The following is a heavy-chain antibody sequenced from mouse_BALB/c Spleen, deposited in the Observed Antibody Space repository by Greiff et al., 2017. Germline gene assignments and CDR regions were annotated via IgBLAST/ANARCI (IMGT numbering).Heavy chain of an antibody. V-gene: IGHV14-3*02. CDR1: GFNIKDTY. Sequence: EVQLQQSGAELVKPGASVSLSCTASGFNIKDTYMYWVKQRPEQGLEWIGRIDPANGNTKYDPKFQGKATITADTSSNTAYLQLSSLTSEDTAVYYCARDYYGSRGYWGQGTTLTVSS. CDR3: ARDYYGSRGY. CDR2: IDPANGNT. D-gene: IGHD1-1*01. J-gene: IGHJ2*01.